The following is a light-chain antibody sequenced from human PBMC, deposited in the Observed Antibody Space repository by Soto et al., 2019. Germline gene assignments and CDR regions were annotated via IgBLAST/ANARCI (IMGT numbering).Light chain of an antibody. Sequence: QSVLTQPRSVSGSPGQSVTISCTGTSCDVGDYNFVSWYQQHPGKAPKLMIYDVSKRPSGVPDRFSGSKSGNTASLTISGLQAEDEADYYCCSYAVIYTYVFGTGTKVTVL. CDR2: DVS. V-gene: IGLV2-11*01. CDR1: SCDVGDYNF. CDR3: CSYAVIYTYV. J-gene: IGLJ1*01.